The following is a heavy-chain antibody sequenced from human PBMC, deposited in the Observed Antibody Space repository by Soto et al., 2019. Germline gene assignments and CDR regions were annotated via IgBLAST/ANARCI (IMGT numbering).Heavy chain of an antibody. CDR3: ARRVRAYLHFDY. CDR2: IYPGDSDT. Sequence: GESMKISCKGSGYSFTSYYIAWVRQMPGKGLEWMGIIYPGDSDTRYSPSFQGQVTISADNSISTAYLQWNSLQASDTAIYYCARRVRAYLHFDYWGQGTLVTVSS. D-gene: IGHD1-26*01. CDR1: GYSFTSYY. J-gene: IGHJ4*02. V-gene: IGHV5-51*01.